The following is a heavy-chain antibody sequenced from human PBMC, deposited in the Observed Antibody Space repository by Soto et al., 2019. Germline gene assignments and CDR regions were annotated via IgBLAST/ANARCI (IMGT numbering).Heavy chain of an antibody. V-gene: IGHV6-1*01. CDR2: TYYRSKWYY. CDR1: GDSVSSNIDG. D-gene: IGHD1-26*01. Sequence: SHTFSLTSEITGDSVSSNIDGWSWVRQSPSRGLEWLGRTYYRSKWYYEYSVSVRGRITINPDTSKNQYSLRLNSVTPEDTAVYFCARGEQYSGRIFDYWGQGTLVTVSS. J-gene: IGHJ4*01. CDR3: ARGEQYSGRIFDY.